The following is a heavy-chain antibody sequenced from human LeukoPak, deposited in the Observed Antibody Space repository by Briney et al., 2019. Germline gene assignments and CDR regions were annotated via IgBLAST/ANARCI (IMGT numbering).Heavy chain of an antibody. J-gene: IGHJ4*02. Sequence: PGGSLRLSCGASGFTFSNYGMHWVRQAPGKGLEWVAVISYDGSKKYYADSVKGRFTISRDNSKNTLYLQMNSLRAEDTAVYYCAKPKEDDYVWGSYRYYFDYWGQGTLVTVSS. CDR1: GFTFSNYG. V-gene: IGHV3-30*18. D-gene: IGHD3-16*02. CDR2: ISYDGSKK. CDR3: AKPKEDDYVWGSYRYYFDY.